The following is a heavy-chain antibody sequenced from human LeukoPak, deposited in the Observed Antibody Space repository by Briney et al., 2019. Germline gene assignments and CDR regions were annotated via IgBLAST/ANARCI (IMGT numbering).Heavy chain of an antibody. CDR2: INHSGST. V-gene: IGHV4-34*01. Sequence: SETLSLTCAVYGGSFSGYYWSWIRQPPGKGLEWIGEINHSGSTNYNPSLKSRVTISVDTSKNQFSLKLSSVTAADTAVYYRARGPQARYYYYYMDVWGKGTTVTVSS. CDR3: ARGPQARYYYYYMDV. CDR1: GGSFSGYY. J-gene: IGHJ6*03.